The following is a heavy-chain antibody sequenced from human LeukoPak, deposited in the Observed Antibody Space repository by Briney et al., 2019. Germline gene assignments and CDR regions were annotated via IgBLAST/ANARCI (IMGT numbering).Heavy chain of an antibody. J-gene: IGHJ4*02. D-gene: IGHD3-10*01. V-gene: IGHV3-9*01. CDR2: ISWNSGSI. CDR1: GFTFDDYA. CDR3: AKGRSLVRGVIDY. Sequence: GRSLRLSCAASGFTFDDYAMHWVRQAPGKGLEWVSGISWNSGSIGYADSVKGRFTISRDNAKNSLYLQMNSLRAEDTALYYCAKGRSLVRGVIDYWGQGTLVTVSS.